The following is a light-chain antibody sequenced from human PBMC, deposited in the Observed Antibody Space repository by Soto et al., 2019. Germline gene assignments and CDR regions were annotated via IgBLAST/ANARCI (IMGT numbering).Light chain of an antibody. Sequence: EIVLRQSPGTLSLSPGEKATLSRTAGQSVLSNYVAWFQHKPGQAPRLLNFGASSRAPGIPDRFSGGGSGTEFTPSISRLEPEDCAVDYRQQFSSYPLTFGGGTKGGYQ. CDR3: QQFSSYPLT. V-gene: IGKV3-20*01. CDR2: GAS. CDR1: QSVLSNY. J-gene: IGKJ4*01.